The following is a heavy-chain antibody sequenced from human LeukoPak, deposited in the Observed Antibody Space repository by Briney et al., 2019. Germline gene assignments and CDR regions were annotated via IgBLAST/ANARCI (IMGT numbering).Heavy chain of an antibody. Sequence: GASVKVSCKASGYTFTSYAMHWVRQAPGQRLEWMGWINAGNGNTKYSQKFQGRVTITRDTSASTAYMELSSLRSEDTAVYYCARAEGRVTMVRGGNWFDPWGQGTLVTISS. D-gene: IGHD3-10*01. CDR2: INAGNGNT. V-gene: IGHV1-3*01. CDR3: ARAEGRVTMVRGGNWFDP. J-gene: IGHJ5*02. CDR1: GYTFTSYA.